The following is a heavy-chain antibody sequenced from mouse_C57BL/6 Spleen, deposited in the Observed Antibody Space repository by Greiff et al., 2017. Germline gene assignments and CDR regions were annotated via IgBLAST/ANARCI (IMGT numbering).Heavy chain of an antibody. CDR1: GYAFSSYW. Sequence: LVESGPELVKPGASVKISCKASGYAFSSYWMNWVKQRPGKGLEWIGWIYPGDGNTYYNGKFKGKATMTADKTSSTAYMQRSSLTSEDSAFYFCAREVLYYFDYWGQGTTLTVSS. V-gene: IGHV1-82*01. CDR2: IYPGDGNT. CDR3: AREVLYYFDY. J-gene: IGHJ2*01.